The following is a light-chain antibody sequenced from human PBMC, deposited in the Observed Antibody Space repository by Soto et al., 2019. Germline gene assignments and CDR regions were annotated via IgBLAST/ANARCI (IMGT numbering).Light chain of an antibody. V-gene: IGLV2-8*01. CDR1: SSDVGGYNY. J-gene: IGLJ3*02. CDR3: NSYAGSNNWV. CDR2: EVS. Sequence: QSALTQPASVSGSPGQSITISCTGTSSDVGGYNYVSWYQQHPGKAPKLMIYEVSKRPSRVPDRFSGSKSGNTASLTVSGLQAEDEADYYCNSYAGSNNWVFGGGTKVTVL.